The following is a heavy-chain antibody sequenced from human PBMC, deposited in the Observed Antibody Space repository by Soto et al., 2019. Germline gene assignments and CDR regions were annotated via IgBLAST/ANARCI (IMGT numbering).Heavy chain of an antibody. CDR3: AKSVYNWNDGFFDY. Sequence: QVQLVESGGGVVQPGRSLRLSCAASGFTFSTYGMHWVRQAPGTGLEWVTVISYDGNNKYYADSVKGRFTISRDNYKNTLYLQMSSLRAEDTAVYYCAKSVYNWNDGFFDYWGQGTLVTVSS. CDR2: ISYDGNNK. V-gene: IGHV3-30*18. J-gene: IGHJ4*02. CDR1: GFTFSTYG. D-gene: IGHD1-1*01.